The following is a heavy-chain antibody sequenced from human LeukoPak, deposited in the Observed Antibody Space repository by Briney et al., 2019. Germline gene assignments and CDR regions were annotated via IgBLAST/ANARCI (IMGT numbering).Heavy chain of an antibody. CDR3: AKDRRPDGLYDLDY. V-gene: IGHV3-23*01. J-gene: IGHJ4*02. Sequence: GGSLRLSCEASGFTFSNYAMNWVRQAPGKGLEWVSFIYSGGGTRYADSVRGRFTISRDNSRNTLYLQMNSLRSEDTAVYYCAKDRRPDGLYDLDYWGQGTLVTVSS. CDR1: GFTFSNYA. CDR2: FIYSGGGT. D-gene: IGHD5/OR15-5a*01.